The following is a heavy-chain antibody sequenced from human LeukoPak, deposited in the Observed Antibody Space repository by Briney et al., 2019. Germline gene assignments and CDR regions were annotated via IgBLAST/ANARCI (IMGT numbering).Heavy chain of an antibody. CDR2: SIPILGIS. CDR3: AREPDVDLDTFRGDGLDI. D-gene: IGHD5-18*01. V-gene: IGHV1-69*04. Sequence: SVKVSCKASRGTFSSYGLNWVRQAPGQGLEWMGRSIPILGISTYAQKFQGRVTITADKFTSTTYMELSSLKSEDTAVYYCAREPDVDLDTFRGDGLDIWGQGTMVTVSS. CDR1: RGTFSSYG. J-gene: IGHJ3*02.